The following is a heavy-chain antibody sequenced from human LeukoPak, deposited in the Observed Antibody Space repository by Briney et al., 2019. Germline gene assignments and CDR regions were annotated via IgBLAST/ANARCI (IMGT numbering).Heavy chain of an antibody. V-gene: IGHV4-59*02. CDR2: IHYSGST. Sequence: SETLSLTCTGSGCSVSSYYWSWIRQPPGKGLEWIGYIHYSGSTNYNPSLKSRVTISIDTSKNQFSLKLSSVTAADTAVYYCARDQTSKGDAFDIRGQGTMVTVSS. CDR3: ARDQTSKGDAFDI. J-gene: IGHJ3*02. CDR1: GCSVSSYY.